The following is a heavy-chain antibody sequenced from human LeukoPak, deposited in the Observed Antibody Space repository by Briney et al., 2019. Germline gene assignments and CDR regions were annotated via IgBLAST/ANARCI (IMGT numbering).Heavy chain of an antibody. D-gene: IGHD6-6*01. V-gene: IGHV4-39*07. J-gene: IGHJ4*02. CDR1: GFTVSSNY. Sequence: GSLRLSCAASGFTVSSNYMSWVRQAPGKGLEWIGSIYYSGSTYYNPSLKSRVTISVDTSKNQFSLKLSSVTAADTAVYYCARGSWQLAEEVYWGQGTLVTVSS. CDR2: IYYSGST. CDR3: ARGSWQLAEEVY.